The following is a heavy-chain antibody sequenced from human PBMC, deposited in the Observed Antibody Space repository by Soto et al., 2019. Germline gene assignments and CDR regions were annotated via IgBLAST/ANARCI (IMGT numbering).Heavy chain of an antibody. Sequence: PGGSLRLSCAASGFTFSSYGMHWVRQAPGKGLEWVAVISYDGSNKYYADSVKGRFTISRDNSKNTLYLQMNSLRAEDTAVYYCANGPRIAVAGLIFDYWGQGTLVTVSS. V-gene: IGHV3-30*18. CDR3: ANGPRIAVAGLIFDY. J-gene: IGHJ4*02. D-gene: IGHD6-19*01. CDR1: GFTFSSYG. CDR2: ISYDGSNK.